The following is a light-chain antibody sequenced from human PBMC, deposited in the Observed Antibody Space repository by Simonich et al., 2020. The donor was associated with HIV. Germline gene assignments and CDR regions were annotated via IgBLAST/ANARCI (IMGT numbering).Light chain of an antibody. CDR2: LTS. Sequence: DIMMTQSPDSLAVSLGERATINCKSSQSLLYSSNNKNYLAWYQQKPGQPPKLLIYLTSTRESGVPDRFSGSGSGTDFTLTISSLQAEDVAVYYCQQYYSTPWTFGQGTKVEIK. V-gene: IGKV4-1*01. CDR1: QSLLYSSNNKNY. J-gene: IGKJ1*01. CDR3: QQYYSTPWT.